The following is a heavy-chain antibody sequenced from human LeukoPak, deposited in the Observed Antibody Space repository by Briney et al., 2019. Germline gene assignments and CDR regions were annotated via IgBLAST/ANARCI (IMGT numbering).Heavy chain of an antibody. V-gene: IGHV3-7*01. CDR3: AREDYYDSSGYYYFDY. D-gene: IGHD3-22*01. CDR1: GFTFSSSW. J-gene: IGHJ4*02. Sequence: GGSLRLSCAASGFTFSSSWMSWVRQAPGKGLEWVANIKQDGSEKYYVDSVKGRFTISRDNAKNSLYLQMNSLRAEDTAVYYCAREDYYDSSGYYYFDYWGQGTLVTVSS. CDR2: IKQDGSEK.